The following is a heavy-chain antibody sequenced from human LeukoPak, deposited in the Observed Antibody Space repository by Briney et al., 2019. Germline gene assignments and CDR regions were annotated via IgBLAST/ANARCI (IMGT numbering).Heavy chain of an antibody. CDR2: IYYSGST. CDR3: ARDSSRGIAVAGRNAFDI. CDR1: GDSISSTNYY. V-gene: IGHV4-39*07. D-gene: IGHD6-19*01. J-gene: IGHJ3*02. Sequence: SETLSLTCTVSGDSISSTNYYWGWIRQPPGKGLEWIGSIYYSGSTYYNPSLKSRVTISVDTSKNQFSLKLSSVTAADTAVYYCARDSSRGIAVAGRNAFDIWGQGTMVTVSS.